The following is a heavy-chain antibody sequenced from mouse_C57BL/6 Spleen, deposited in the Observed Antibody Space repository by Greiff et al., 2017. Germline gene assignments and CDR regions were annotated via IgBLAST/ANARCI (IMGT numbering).Heavy chain of an antibody. Sequence: VQLQQSGAELVRPGSSVKLSCKASGYTFTSYWMDWVKQRPGQGLEWIGNIYPSDSETHYNQKFKDKATLTVDKSSSTAYMQLSSLTSEDSAVYYCARYGNYGYFDVWGTGTTVTVSS. V-gene: IGHV1-61*01. CDR2: IYPSDSET. J-gene: IGHJ1*03. CDR1: GYTFTSYW. D-gene: IGHD2-1*01. CDR3: ARYGNYGYFDV.